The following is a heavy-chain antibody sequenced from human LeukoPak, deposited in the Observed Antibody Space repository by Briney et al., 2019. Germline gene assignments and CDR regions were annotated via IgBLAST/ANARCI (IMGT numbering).Heavy chain of an antibody. V-gene: IGHV3-53*01. J-gene: IGHJ4*02. CDR3: ARGIDY. CDR1: GFTFDDYA. Sequence: GRSLRLSCAASGFTFDDYAMHWVRQAPGKGLEWVSVIYTGGGRYYADSVRGRFTISRDTSKNMVFLQMNSLRVEDTAVYYCARGIDYWGRGTLVTVSS. CDR2: IYTGGGR.